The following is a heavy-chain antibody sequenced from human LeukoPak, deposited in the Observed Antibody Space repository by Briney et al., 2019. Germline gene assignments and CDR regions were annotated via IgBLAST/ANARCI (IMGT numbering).Heavy chain of an antibody. CDR1: GYTFTGYY. J-gene: IGHJ6*02. CDR2: INPNSGGT. Sequence: ASVKVSCKASGYTFTGYYMHWVRQAPGQGLEWMGWINPNSGGTNYAQKSQGRVTMTRDTSISTAYMELSRLRSDDTAVYYCAREAPYKVRGVMKYGMDVWGQGTTVTVSS. V-gene: IGHV1-2*02. CDR3: AREAPYKVRGVMKYGMDV. D-gene: IGHD3-10*01.